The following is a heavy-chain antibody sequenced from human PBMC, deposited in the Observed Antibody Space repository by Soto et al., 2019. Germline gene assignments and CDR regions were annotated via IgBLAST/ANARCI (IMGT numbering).Heavy chain of an antibody. Sequence: QVQLQESGPGLVKPSETLSLSCTVSGGSISSYYWSWIRQPAGKGLEWIGRIYTSGSTNYNPSLTSRVTMSVDTSKNQFSLKLSSVTAADESVYYWAKWSGYGMDVWGQGTMVTVSS. V-gene: IGHV4-4*07. J-gene: IGHJ6*02. CDR3: AKWSGYGMDV. CDR1: GGSISSYY. CDR2: IYTSGST. D-gene: IGHD3-3*01.